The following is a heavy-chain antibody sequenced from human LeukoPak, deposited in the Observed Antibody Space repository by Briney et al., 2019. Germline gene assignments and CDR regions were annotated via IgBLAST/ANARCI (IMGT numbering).Heavy chain of an antibody. CDR2: IYYSGST. D-gene: IGHD6-13*01. V-gene: IGHV4-39*01. CDR3: ASVEQKLVLH. J-gene: IGHJ4*02. CDR1: GGSISSSSYY. Sequence: SETLSLTCTVSGGSISSSSYYWGWIRQPPGKGLEWIGSIYYSGSTYYNPSLKSRVTISVDTSKNQFSLKLSSVTAADTAVYYCASVEQKLVLHWGQGTLVTVSS.